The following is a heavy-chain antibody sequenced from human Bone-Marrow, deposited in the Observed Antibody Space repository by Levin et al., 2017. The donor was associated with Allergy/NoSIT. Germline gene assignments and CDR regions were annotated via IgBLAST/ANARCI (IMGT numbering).Heavy chain of an antibody. CDR1: GFTFSSYA. Sequence: SCAASGFTFSSYAMHWVRQAPGKGLEWVAVISYDGSNKYYADSVKGRFTISRDNSKNTLYLQMNSLRAEDTAVYYCARGPLGPPIDYWGQGTLVTVSS. J-gene: IGHJ4*02. CDR3: ARGPLGPPIDY. CDR2: ISYDGSNK. V-gene: IGHV3-30-3*01.